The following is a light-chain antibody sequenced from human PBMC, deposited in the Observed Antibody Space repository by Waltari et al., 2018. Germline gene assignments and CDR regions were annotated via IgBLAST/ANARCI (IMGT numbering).Light chain of an antibody. CDR2: DAT. J-gene: IGKJ2*01. CDR3: QHYADPPPFT. V-gene: IGKV1-33*01. CDR1: QDISNY. Sequence: DIQMTQAPHSLAASVGDRVTSTCQASQDISNYFYWYQHKPGKAPKLLLYDATTVGTGVSSRFSGSGSGTHVTITISSLQPEDLVTYYCQHYADPPPFTFGQGTKLQIK.